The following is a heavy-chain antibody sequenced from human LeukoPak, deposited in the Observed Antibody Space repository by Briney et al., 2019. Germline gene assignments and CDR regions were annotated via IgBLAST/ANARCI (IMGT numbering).Heavy chain of an antibody. CDR3: ARGRDDNLYPDF. CDR1: GGTFSSYA. CDR2: IIPLFGIA. Sequence: SVKVSCEASGGTFSSYAISWVRQAPGQGLEWMGGIIPLFGIANHAQKFQGRVTITTDESTSTVYMALNSLRSEDTAVYYCARGRDDNLYPDFWGQGTRVTVSS. J-gene: IGHJ4*02. V-gene: IGHV1-69*05. D-gene: IGHD1-20*01.